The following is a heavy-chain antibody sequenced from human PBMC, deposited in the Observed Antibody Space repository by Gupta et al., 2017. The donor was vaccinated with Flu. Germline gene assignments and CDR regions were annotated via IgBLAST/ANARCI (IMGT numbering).Heavy chain of an antibody. J-gene: IGHJ6*02. D-gene: IGHD1-14*01. V-gene: IGHV1-8*01. CDR1: GYTFTSYD. CDR3: ARPTTGLYYYYYGMDV. CDR2: MNPNSGNT. Sequence: QVQLVQSGAEVKKPGASVKVSCKASGYTFTSYDINWVRQATGQGLEWMGWMNPNSGNTGYAQKFQGRVTMTRNTSISTAYMELSSLRSEDTAVYYCARPTTGLYYYYYGMDVWGQGTTVTVSS.